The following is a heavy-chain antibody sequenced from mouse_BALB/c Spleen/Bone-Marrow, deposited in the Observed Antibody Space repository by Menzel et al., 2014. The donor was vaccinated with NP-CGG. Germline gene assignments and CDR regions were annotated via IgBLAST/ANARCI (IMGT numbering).Heavy chain of an antibody. V-gene: IGHV1-63*01. CDR1: GYAFTNYW. CDR3: TRRRSLDY. Sequence: QVQLQDSGTELVRPGTSVKISCKASGYAFTNYWLGWVKQRPVHGLEWIGDIYPGSGNTYYNEKFKGKATLTADKSSSTAYMQLSGLTSEDSAVYVRTRRRSLDYWGQGTTLTVSS. CDR2: IYPGSGNT. J-gene: IGHJ2*01.